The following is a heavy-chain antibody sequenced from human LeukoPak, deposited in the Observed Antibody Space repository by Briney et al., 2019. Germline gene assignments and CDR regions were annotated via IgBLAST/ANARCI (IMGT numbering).Heavy chain of an antibody. CDR3: ARGQQHSSSWSWFDP. D-gene: IGHD6-13*01. CDR2: IYTSGST. CDR1: GGSISSYY. J-gene: IGHJ5*02. V-gene: IGHV4-4*07. Sequence: SETLSLTCTVSGGSISSYYWSWIRQPAGKGLEWIGRIYTSGSTNYNPSLKSRVTMSVDTSKNQFSLKLSSVTAADTAVYYCARGQQHSSSWSWFDPWGQGTLVTVSS.